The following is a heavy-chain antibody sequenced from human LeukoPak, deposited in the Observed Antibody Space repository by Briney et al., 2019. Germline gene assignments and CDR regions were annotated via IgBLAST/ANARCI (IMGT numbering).Heavy chain of an antibody. CDR2: ISPYNGNT. Sequence: GASVKVSCKASSYTFSSHGISWVRQAPGQGLEWMGWISPYNGNTNYAQKFQGRVTVITDTSTSTAYMELRSLRSDDTAVYYCARDLGSYTSNTYRSYWGQGTLVTVSS. CDR1: SYTFSSHG. J-gene: IGHJ4*02. D-gene: IGHD2/OR15-2a*01. CDR3: ARDLGSYTSNTYRSY. V-gene: IGHV1-18*01.